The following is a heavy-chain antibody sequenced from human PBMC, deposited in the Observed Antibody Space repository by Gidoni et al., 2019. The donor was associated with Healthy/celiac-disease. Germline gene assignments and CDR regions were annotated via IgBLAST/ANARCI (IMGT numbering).Heavy chain of an antibody. CDR3: AYQNQLLQPNEYFQH. D-gene: IGHD2-2*01. CDR1: GFTFSDYY. CDR2: ISSSGSTI. V-gene: IGHV3-11*01. J-gene: IGHJ1*01. Sequence: QVQLVESGGGLVKPGGSLRLSCSASGFTFSDYYMSWIRQAPGKGLEWVSYISSSGSTIYYADSVKGRFTISRDNAKNSLYLQMNSLRAEDTAVYYCAYQNQLLQPNEYFQHWGQGTLVTVSS.